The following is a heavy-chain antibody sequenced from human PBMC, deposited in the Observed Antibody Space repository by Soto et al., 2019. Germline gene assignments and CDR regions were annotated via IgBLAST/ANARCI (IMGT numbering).Heavy chain of an antibody. CDR2: VFYTGFT. J-gene: IGHJ4*02. Sequence: GTLSLTCAVSGASISGSYYYWAWLRQSPGKGPEWIGSVFYTGFTSYNPSLESRVSVSVDTSKSQFSLKLSAVTAADTAVYYCATSQKGYNWNYFDHWGQGALVTVSS. CDR3: ATSQKGYNWNYFDH. D-gene: IGHD1-20*01. V-gene: IGHV4-39*01. CDR1: GASISGSYYY.